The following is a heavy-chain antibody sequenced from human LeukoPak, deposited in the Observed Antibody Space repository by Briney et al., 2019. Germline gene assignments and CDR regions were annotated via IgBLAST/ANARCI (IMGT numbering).Heavy chain of an antibody. Sequence: GGSLRLTCAASGFTFSNYAMYWVRQAPGKGLEWVAVIWYDGSNKYYADSVKGRFTISRDNSKDTLYLQMNSLRAEDTAVYYCARGAYCSGGRCPGAFDIWGQGTMVTVSS. D-gene: IGHD2-15*01. J-gene: IGHJ3*02. V-gene: IGHV3-33*01. CDR2: IWYDGSNK. CDR1: GFTFSNYA. CDR3: ARGAYCSGGRCPGAFDI.